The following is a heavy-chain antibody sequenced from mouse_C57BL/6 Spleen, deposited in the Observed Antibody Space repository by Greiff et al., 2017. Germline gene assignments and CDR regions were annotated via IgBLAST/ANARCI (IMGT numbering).Heavy chain of an antibody. CDR3: TRSNSRYVDV. CDR2: IDPETGGT. Sequence: VQLQQSGAELVRPGASVTLSCKASGYTFTDYEMHWVKQTPVHGLEWIGAIDPETGGTAYNQKFKGKAILTADKSSSTAYMELRSLTSEDSAVYYSTRSNSRYVDVWGTGTTVTVSS. V-gene: IGHV1-15*01. J-gene: IGHJ1*03. CDR1: GYTFTDYE.